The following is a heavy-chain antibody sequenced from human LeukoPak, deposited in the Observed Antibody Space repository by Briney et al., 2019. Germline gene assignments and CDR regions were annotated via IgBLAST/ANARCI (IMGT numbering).Heavy chain of an antibody. CDR2: INPNSGGT. D-gene: IGHD1-26*01. CDR3: AREEWELAYYYYGMDV. V-gene: IGHV1-2*02. CDR1: GYTFTGYY. Sequence: APVKVSCKASGYTFTGYYMHWVRQAPGQGLEWMGWINPNSGGTNYAQKFQGRVTMTRDTSISTAYMELSRLRSDDTAVYYCAREEWELAYYYYGMDVWGQGPRSPSP. J-gene: IGHJ6*02.